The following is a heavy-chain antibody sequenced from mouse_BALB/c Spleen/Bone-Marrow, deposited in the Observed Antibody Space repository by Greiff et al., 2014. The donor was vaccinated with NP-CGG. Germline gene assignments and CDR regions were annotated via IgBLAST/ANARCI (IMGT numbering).Heavy chain of an antibody. CDR1: GYTFTSSW. V-gene: IGHV1S130*01. CDR2: IHPNSGNT. CDR3: ARGAPALDY. J-gene: IGHJ2*01. D-gene: IGHD1-2*01. Sequence: VQLQQSGSVLVRPGASVKLSCKASGYTFTSSWMHWAKQRPGQGLEWIGEIHPNSGNTNYNEKFKGKATLTVDTSSSTAYVDLSSLTSEDSAVYYCARGAPALDYWGQGTTLTFSS.